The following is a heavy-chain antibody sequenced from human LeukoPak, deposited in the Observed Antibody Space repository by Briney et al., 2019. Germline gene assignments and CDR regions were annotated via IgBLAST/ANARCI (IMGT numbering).Heavy chain of an antibody. CDR1: GFTFSDYY. J-gene: IGHJ4*02. D-gene: IGHD5-12*01. CDR3: AREYVVATIFADY. CDR2: ISSSGSTI. V-gene: IGHV3-11*01. Sequence: GGSLRLSCAASGFTFSDYYMSWILQAPGKGLEWVSYISSSGSTIYYADSVKGRFTISRDNAKNSLYLQMNSLRAEDTAVYYCAREYVVATIFADYWGQGTLVTVSS.